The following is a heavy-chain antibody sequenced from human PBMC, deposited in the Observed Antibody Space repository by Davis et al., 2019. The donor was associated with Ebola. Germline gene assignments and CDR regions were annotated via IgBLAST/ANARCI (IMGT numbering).Heavy chain of an antibody. CDR3: ARRGIAVAGTLYYYHGMDV. CDR1: GYTFTSYA. D-gene: IGHD6-19*01. Sequence: AASVKVSCNASGYTFTSYAITWVRQAPGQGLEWLGWINTNTGNPTYAQGFTGRFVFSLDTSVSTAYLQISSLKAEDTAVYYCARRGIAVAGTLYYYHGMDVWGKGTTVTVSS. J-gene: IGHJ6*04. V-gene: IGHV7-4-1*02. CDR2: INTNTGNP.